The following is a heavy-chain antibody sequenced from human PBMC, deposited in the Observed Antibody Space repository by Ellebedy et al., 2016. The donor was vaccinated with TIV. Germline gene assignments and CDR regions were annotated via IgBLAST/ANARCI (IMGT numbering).Heavy chain of an antibody. D-gene: IGHD2-8*01. Sequence: GESLKISCAASGFTFSGYWMSWVRQAPGKGLEWVANIKQDGSEKYYVDSVKGRFTISRDNAKNTLYLQMNSLRAEDTAVYYCARGNGHAFDLWGQGTMVTVSS. CDR3: ARGNGHAFDL. CDR1: GFTFSGYW. CDR2: IKQDGSEK. V-gene: IGHV3-7*01. J-gene: IGHJ3*01.